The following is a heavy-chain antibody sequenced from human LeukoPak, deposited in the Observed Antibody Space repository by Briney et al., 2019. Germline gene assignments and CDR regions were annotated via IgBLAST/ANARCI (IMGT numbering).Heavy chain of an antibody. Sequence: GGSLRLSCAASGFTFSSYSMNWVRQAPGKGLEWVSYISSSSSTIYYADSVKGRFTISRDNAKNSLYLQMNSLRAEDTAVYYCAGSEHYYYMDVWGKGTTVTVSS. CDR2: ISSSSSTI. CDR1: GFTFSSYS. V-gene: IGHV3-48*01. J-gene: IGHJ6*03. CDR3: AGSEHYYYMDV.